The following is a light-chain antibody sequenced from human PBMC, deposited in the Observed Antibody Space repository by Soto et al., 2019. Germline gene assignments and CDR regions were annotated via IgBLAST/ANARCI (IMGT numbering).Light chain of an antibody. CDR1: SSDVGAHSF. Sequence: QSVLTQPASVSGSPGQAITISCSGSSSDVGAHSFVSWYQHHPGKAPELMIYEVSNRPSGVSNRFPGSKSGNTASLTISGLQAEDEADYYCTSYPSINTYAVGSGTKVPVL. CDR3: TSYPSINTYA. V-gene: IGLV2-14*01. J-gene: IGLJ1*01. CDR2: EVS.